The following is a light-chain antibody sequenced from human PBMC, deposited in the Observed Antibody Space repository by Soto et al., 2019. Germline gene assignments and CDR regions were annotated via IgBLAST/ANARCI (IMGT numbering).Light chain of an antibody. Sequence: IQLTQSPSSLSASEGDRVTITCRASQDINSYLAWYQQKPGKAPKVMIYAASTLQSGVPSRFSGRGSGTDFTLTISSLQAEDAATDDCQQLKSYPLTFGGGTKVETK. J-gene: IGKJ4*02. CDR3: QQLKSYPLT. CDR1: QDINSY. V-gene: IGKV1-9*01. CDR2: AAS.